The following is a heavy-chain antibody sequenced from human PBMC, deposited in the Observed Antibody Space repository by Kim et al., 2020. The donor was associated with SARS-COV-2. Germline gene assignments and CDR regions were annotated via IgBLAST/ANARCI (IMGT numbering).Heavy chain of an antibody. Sequence: ASVKVSCKASGYTFTSYGISWVRQAPGQGLEWMGWISAYNGNTNYAQKLQGRVTMTTDTSTSTAYMELRSLRSDDTAVYYCARDEGRLKSVSSGWWWGDYYYGMDVWGQGTTVTVSS. CDR1: GYTFTSYG. CDR2: ISAYNGNT. CDR3: ARDEGRLKSVSSGWWWGDYYYGMDV. V-gene: IGHV1-18*04. J-gene: IGHJ6*02. D-gene: IGHD6-19*01.